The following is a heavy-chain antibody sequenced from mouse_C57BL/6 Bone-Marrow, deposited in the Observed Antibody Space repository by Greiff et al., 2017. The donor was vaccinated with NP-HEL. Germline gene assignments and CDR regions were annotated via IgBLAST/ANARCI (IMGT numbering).Heavy chain of an antibody. V-gene: IGHV5-4*01. J-gene: IGHJ3*01. D-gene: IGHD1-1*01. CDR2: ISDGGSYT. Sequence: VESGGGLVKPGGSLKLSCAASGFTFSSYAMSWVRQTPEKRLEWVATISDGGSYTYYPDNVKGRFTISRDNAKNNLYLQMSHLKSEDTAMYYCARAYYYGSSYSWFAYWGQGTLVTVSA. CDR3: ARAYYYGSSYSWFAY. CDR1: GFTFSSYA.